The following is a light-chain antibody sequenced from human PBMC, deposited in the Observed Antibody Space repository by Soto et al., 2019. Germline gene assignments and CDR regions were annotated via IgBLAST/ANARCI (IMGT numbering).Light chain of an antibody. CDR2: EVT. J-gene: IGLJ3*02. V-gene: IGLV2-18*02. CDR3: ASYTSSRVWV. Sequence: QSVLTQPPSVSGSPGQSVTISGTGTSSDVGSYNRVSWYQQPPGTAPKLIIYEVTNRPSGVPVRFSGSKSANMASLTISGLQAEDEADYYCASYTSSRVWVFGGGTKLTVL. CDR1: SSDVGSYNR.